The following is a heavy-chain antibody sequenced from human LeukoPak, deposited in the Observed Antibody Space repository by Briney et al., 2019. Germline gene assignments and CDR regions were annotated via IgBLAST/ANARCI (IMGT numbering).Heavy chain of an antibody. J-gene: IGHJ5*02. CDR3: AREAGDCGGDCPRWFDP. V-gene: IGHV3-74*01. D-gene: IGHD2-21*02. Sequence: GGSLRLSCAASGFTFSTYWMHWVRQAPGKGLVWVSRINTDGTSTNYADSVRGRFTISRDNAKNTVDLQMNSLRGDDTAVYYCAREAGDCGGDCPRWFDPWGQGTLVTVSS. CDR1: GFTFSTYW. CDR2: INTDGTST.